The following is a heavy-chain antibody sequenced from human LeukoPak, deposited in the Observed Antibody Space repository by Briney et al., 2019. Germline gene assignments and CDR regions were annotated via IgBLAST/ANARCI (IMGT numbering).Heavy chain of an antibody. V-gene: IGHV4-4*07. CDR2: IHTSGNT. Sequence: SETLSLTCTVSGGSISTYYWSWIRQPAGKGLEWIGRIHTSGNTDYNPSLKSRVTMSVDTSKNQFSLKLSSVTAADTAVYYCARDRGQWLVPDYYYYYYMDVWGKGTTVTVSS. CDR1: GGSISTYY. CDR3: ARDRGQWLVPDYYYYYYMDV. J-gene: IGHJ6*03. D-gene: IGHD6-19*01.